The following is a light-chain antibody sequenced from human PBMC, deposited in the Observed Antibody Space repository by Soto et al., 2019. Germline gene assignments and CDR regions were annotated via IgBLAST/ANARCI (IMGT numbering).Light chain of an antibody. V-gene: IGKV1-5*03. CDR1: QSISSW. Sequence: DIQMTQSPSTLSASVGDRVTITCRASQSISSWLAWYQQKPGKAPKLLIYKASSLKSGVPTRFSGGGSGTEFTLTISSLQLDDFATYYCQQHKTYSRTFGQGTKVEIK. CDR2: KAS. CDR3: QQHKTYSRT. J-gene: IGKJ1*01.